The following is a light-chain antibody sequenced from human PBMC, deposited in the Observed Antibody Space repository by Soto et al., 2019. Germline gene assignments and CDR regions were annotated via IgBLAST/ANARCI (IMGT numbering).Light chain of an antibody. CDR1: QSVSSSY. CDR3: QQYGSSPPIT. Sequence: EIVLTQSPGTLSLSQGERATLSCRAIQSVSSSYLAWYQQKPGQAPRLLIYGASSRATGIPDRFSGSGSGTDFTLTISRLEPEDFAVYYCQQYGSSPPITFGQGTLLEIK. CDR2: GAS. V-gene: IGKV3-20*01. J-gene: IGKJ5*01.